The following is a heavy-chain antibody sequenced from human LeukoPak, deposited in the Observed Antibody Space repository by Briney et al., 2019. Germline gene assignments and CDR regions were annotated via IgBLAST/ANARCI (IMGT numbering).Heavy chain of an antibody. D-gene: IGHD3-3*01. Sequence: ASVKVSCKASGYTFTGYYMHWVRQAPGQGLEWMGWINPNSGGTNYAQKFQGRVTMTRDTSISTAYMELSRLRSDDTAVYYCASTLWSGYYHYYYYMDVWGKGTTVTVSS. CDR3: ASTLWSGYYHYYYYMDV. V-gene: IGHV1-2*02. CDR2: INPNSGGT. CDR1: GYTFTGYY. J-gene: IGHJ6*03.